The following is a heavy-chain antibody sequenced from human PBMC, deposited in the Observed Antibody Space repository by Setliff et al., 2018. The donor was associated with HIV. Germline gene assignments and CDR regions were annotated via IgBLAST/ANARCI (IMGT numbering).Heavy chain of an antibody. J-gene: IGHJ4*02. CDR1: GGSFSGYY. Sequence: SESLSLTCAVYGGSFSGYYWSWIRQPPGKGLEWIGEVTHSGRTNYNPSLESRVTTSVDTSKKQFSLRLTSVTAADTAVYYCARGVRDNSGWYLDYWGQGTLVTVSS. CDR2: VTHSGRT. D-gene: IGHD6-19*01. CDR3: ARGVRDNSGWYLDY. V-gene: IGHV4-34*01.